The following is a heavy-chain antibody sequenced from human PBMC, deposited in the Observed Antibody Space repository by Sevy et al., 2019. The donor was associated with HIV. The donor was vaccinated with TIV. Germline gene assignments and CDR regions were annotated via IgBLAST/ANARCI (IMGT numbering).Heavy chain of an antibody. V-gene: IGHV3-13*01. Sequence: QLGGPLRLSCAASGFTFSNYDMHWVRQATGKGLEWVSAIGTAGDTYYPGSVKGRFTISRENAKNSLYLQMNSLRAGDTAVYYCARGGDIVVVPTVWGYMDVWGKGTTVTVSS. CDR3: ARGGDIVVVPTVWGYMDV. CDR1: GFTFSNYD. D-gene: IGHD2-2*01. J-gene: IGHJ6*03. CDR2: IGTAGDT.